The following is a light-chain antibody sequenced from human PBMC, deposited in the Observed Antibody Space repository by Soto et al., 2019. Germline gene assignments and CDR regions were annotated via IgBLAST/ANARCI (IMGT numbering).Light chain of an antibody. CDR2: GTS. Sequence: ELVLTQSPGTLSLSPGERATLSCRASQSVSNNYLAWYQQKPGQAPRLLIYGTSSRATGIPERFSGSGSGTEFPLTISRLEPEDFAVYYCQQYGSSRTFGQGTKVEIK. CDR1: QSVSNNY. CDR3: QQYGSSRT. J-gene: IGKJ1*01. V-gene: IGKV3-20*01.